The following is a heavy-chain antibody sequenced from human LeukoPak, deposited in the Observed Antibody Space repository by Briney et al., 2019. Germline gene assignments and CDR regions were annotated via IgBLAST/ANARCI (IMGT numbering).Heavy chain of an antibody. CDR1: GFTFSSYE. J-gene: IGHJ4*02. CDR3: ARDAGIAAAGPSYDY. D-gene: IGHD6-13*01. CDR2: ISSSGSTI. Sequence: GGSLRLSCAASGFTFSSYEMNWVRQAPGKGLEWVSYISSSGSTIYYADSAKGRFTISRDNAKNSLYLQMNSLRAEDTAVYYCARDAGIAAAGPSYDYWGQGTLVTVSS. V-gene: IGHV3-48*03.